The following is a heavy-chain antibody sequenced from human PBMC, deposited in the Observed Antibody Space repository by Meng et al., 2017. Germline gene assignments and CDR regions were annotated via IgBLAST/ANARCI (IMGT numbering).Heavy chain of an antibody. CDR3: ARNDCSSTSCYAGAFDI. CDR2: IYHSGST. Sequence: SETLSLTCAVSGGSISSSNWWSWVRQPPGKGLEWIGEIYHSGSTNYNPSLKSRVTISVDTSKNQFSLKLSSVTAADTAVYYCARNDCSSTSCYAGAFDIWGQGTLVTVSS. J-gene: IGHJ4*02. CDR1: GGSISSSNW. V-gene: IGHV4-4*02. D-gene: IGHD2-2*01.